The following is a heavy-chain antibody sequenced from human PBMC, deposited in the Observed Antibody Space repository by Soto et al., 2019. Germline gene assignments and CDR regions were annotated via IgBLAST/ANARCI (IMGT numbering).Heavy chain of an antibody. Sequence: QVQLQESGPGLVKPSQTLSLTCTVSGGSISSGGYYWSWIRQHPGKGLEWIGYIYYSGSTYHNPSLKSRVTISVDTSKNQFSLKLSSVTAADTAVYYCARDSGVAVAGPIDYWGQGTLVTVSS. CDR1: GGSISSGGYY. J-gene: IGHJ4*02. D-gene: IGHD6-19*01. CDR2: IYYSGST. V-gene: IGHV4-31*03. CDR3: ARDSGVAVAGPIDY.